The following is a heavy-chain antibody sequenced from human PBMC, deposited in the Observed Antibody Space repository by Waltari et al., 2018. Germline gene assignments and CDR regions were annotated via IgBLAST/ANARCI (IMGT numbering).Heavy chain of an antibody. CDR2: IYASGNT. D-gene: IGHD6-13*01. Sequence: QVQLQESGPQLVKPSETLSLTCNISGGSLSDYFCSWIRQPAGKGLEWIGRIYASGNTNYKTPLKSRVTMSVDLSNNQFSLTLTSVTAADTAVYFCARDAAASVGRAFDVWGQGTMVTVSS. J-gene: IGHJ3*01. CDR3: ARDAAASVGRAFDV. V-gene: IGHV4-4*07. CDR1: GGSLSDYF.